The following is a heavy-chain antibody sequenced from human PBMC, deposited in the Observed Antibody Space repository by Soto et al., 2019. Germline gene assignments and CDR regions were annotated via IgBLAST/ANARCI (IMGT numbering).Heavy chain of an antibody. D-gene: IGHD6-19*01. CDR3: AKDHEAVYYFDY. CDR2: ISGSGGST. Sequence: PGGSLRLSCAASGFTFSSYAMSWVRQAPGKGLEWVSAISGSGGSTYYADSVRGRFTISRDNSKNTLYLQMNSLRAEDTAVYYCAKDHEAVYYFDYWGQGTLVTVSS. CDR1: GFTFSSYA. V-gene: IGHV3-23*01. J-gene: IGHJ4*02.